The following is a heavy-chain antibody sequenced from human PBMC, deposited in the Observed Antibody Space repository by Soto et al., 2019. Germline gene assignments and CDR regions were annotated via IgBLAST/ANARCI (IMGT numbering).Heavy chain of an antibody. J-gene: IGHJ6*02. V-gene: IGHV3-30-3*01. D-gene: IGHD3-9*01. Sequence: QVQLVESGGGVVQPGMSPRLSCAASGLTFDIFAMHWVRQAPGKGLEWVAVISFDGSSAHYADSVEGRFTISRDNSKRTVYLQMDSASPEDTAVYYCATGYATTWFQYGLDVWGQGTSVIVFS. CDR3: ATGYATTWFQYGLDV. CDR2: ISFDGSSA. CDR1: GLTFDIFA.